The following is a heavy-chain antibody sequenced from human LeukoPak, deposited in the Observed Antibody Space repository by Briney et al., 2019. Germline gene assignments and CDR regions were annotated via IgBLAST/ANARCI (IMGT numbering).Heavy chain of an antibody. D-gene: IGHD6-19*01. CDR1: GFSVSSTY. J-gene: IGHJ4*02. CDR2: VYTGGST. V-gene: IGHV3-53*01. Sequence: GGSLRLSCAVSGFSVSSTYMTWVRQAPGKRLDWVSVVYTGGSTYYADSVKGRFTISRDNFKNTLYLQMNNLRAEDTAVYYCARARGSGWYFYFDSWGQGALVTVSS. CDR3: ARARGSGWYFYFDS.